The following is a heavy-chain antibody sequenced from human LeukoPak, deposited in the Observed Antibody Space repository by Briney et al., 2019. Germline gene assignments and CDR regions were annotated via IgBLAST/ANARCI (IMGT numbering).Heavy chain of an antibody. V-gene: IGHV4-4*07. CDR3: AREKYYYDSSGETYNWFDS. Sequence: PSETLSLTCTVSGGSISSYYWSWIRQPAGKGLEWIGRIYTSGSTNYNPSLKSRVTMSADTSKNQFSLKLSSVTAADTAVYYCAREKYYYDSSGETYNWFDSWGQGTLVTVSS. CDR2: IYTSGST. J-gene: IGHJ5*01. D-gene: IGHD3-22*01. CDR1: GGSISSYY.